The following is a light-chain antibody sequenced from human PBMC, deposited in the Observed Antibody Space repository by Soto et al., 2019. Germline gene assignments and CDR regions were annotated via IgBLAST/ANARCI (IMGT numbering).Light chain of an antibody. CDR1: QSLDKW. CDR2: DAS. V-gene: IGKV1-5*01. Sequence: DIQMTQSASTLSASVGDRVSISCRASQSLDKWLAWYQQKPGEAPKLLVSDASNLESGVSSRFTGSGSGTEFTLTISSLQPGDFATYYCQQYTRYPYTFGQGTKLEIK. J-gene: IGKJ2*01. CDR3: QQYTRYPYT.